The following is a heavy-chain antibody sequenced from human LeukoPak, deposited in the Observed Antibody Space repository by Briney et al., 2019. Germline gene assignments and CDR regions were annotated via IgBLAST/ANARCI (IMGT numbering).Heavy chain of an antibody. CDR3: ARASNKDIVVVPAAIGDWFDP. V-gene: IGHV1-69*04. D-gene: IGHD2-2*02. Sequence: SVKVSCKASGGTFSSYAISWVRQAPGQGLEWMGRIIPILGIANYAQKFQGRVTITADKSTSTAYMELSSLRSEDTAVYYCARASNKDIVVVPAAIGDWFDPWGQGTLVTVSS. CDR1: GGTFSSYA. CDR2: IIPILGIA. J-gene: IGHJ5*02.